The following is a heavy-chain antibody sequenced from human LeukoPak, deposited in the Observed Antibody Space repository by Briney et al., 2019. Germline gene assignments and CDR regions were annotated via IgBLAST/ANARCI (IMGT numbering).Heavy chain of an antibody. Sequence: GATVKVSCKASGYTFTSYGISWVRQAPGQGLEWMGWISAYNGNTNYAQKLQGRVTMTTDTSTSTAYMELRSLRSDDTAVYYCATDVAIVVRGVTIDYWGQGTLVTVSS. CDR2: ISAYNGNT. J-gene: IGHJ4*02. D-gene: IGHD3-10*01. CDR1: GYTFTSYG. CDR3: ATDVAIVVRGVTIDY. V-gene: IGHV1-18*01.